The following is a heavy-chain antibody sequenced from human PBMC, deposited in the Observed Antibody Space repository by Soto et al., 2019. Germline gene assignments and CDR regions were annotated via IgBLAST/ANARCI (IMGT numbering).Heavy chain of an antibody. D-gene: IGHD2-2*03. CDR1: GFTFSSYA. V-gene: IGHV3-23*01. J-gene: IGHJ6*02. CDR3: AKDRPFLGHCSSTSCYYGMDV. CDR2: ISGSGGST. Sequence: GGSLRLSCAASGFTFSSYALSWVRQAPGKGLAWVSAISGSGGSTYYADSVKGRFTISRDNSKNTLYLQMNSLRAEDTAVYYCAKDRPFLGHCSSTSCYYGMDVWGQGTTVTVS.